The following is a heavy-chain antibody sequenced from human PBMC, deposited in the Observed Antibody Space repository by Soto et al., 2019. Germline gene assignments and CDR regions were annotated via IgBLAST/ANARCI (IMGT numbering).Heavy chain of an antibody. CDR1: GGSISSYY. V-gene: IGHV4-59*08. J-gene: IGHJ5*02. CDR2: IYYSGST. D-gene: IGHD2-21*02. CDR3: ARREVTSWFDP. Sequence: QVQLQESGPGLVKPSETLSLTCTVSGGSISSYYWSWIRQPPGKGLEWIGYIYYSGSTNNNPSLKSRVTISVDTSKNQFSLKLSSVTAADTAVYYCARREVTSWFDPWGQGTLVTVSS.